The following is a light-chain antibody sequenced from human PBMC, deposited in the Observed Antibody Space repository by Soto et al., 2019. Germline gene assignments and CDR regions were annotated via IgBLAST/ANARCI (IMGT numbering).Light chain of an antibody. CDR3: CSFAAGNTYV. CDR1: ISDVGTYNL. V-gene: IGLV2-23*01. J-gene: IGLJ1*01. Sequence: QSVLTQPASVSGSLGQSIALSCTGTISDVGTYNLVSWYQQHPGKAPKLLISEGGKRPSGVSDRFSGSKSGNTASLTISGLQAEDEADYYCCSFAAGNTYVFGTGTKVTVL. CDR2: EGG.